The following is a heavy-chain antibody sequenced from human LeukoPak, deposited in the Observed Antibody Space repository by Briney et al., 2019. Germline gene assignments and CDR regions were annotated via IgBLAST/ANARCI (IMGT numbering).Heavy chain of an antibody. J-gene: IGHJ4*02. D-gene: IGHD2-8*01. CDR1: GGSFSGYY. Sequence: SETLSLTCAVYGGSFSGYYWSWIRQPPGKGLEWIGEINHSGSTNYNPSLKSRVTISVDTSKNQFSLKLSSVTAADTAVCYCARRNFNGAFDYWGQGTLVTVSS. V-gene: IGHV4-34*01. CDR3: ARRNFNGAFDY. CDR2: INHSGST.